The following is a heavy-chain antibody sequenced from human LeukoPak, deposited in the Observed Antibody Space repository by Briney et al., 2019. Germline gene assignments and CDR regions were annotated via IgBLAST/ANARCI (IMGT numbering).Heavy chain of an antibody. Sequence: KASETLSLTCTVSGGSISSSSAYWGWIRQPPGKGLEWIGSIYYSKNTYYNPSLKSRVTISADTSKNQSSLTLGSVSATDTAVYYCVSPRGFSYGYFDYWGQGTLVTVSS. CDR2: IYYSKNT. CDR1: GGSISSSSAY. CDR3: VSPRGFSYGYFDY. J-gene: IGHJ4*02. V-gene: IGHV4-39*01. D-gene: IGHD5-18*01.